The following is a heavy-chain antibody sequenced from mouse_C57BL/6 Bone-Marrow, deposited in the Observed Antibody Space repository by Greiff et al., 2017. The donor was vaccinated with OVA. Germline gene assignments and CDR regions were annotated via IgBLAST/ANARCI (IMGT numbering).Heavy chain of an antibody. CDR3: ERKDSSGYQGY. J-gene: IGHJ3*01. D-gene: IGHD3-2*02. CDR2: ISRGSSTI. V-gene: IGHV5-17*01. Sequence: EVNVVESGGGLVKPGGSLKLSCAASGFTFSDYGMHWVRQAPEKGLEWVAYISRGSSTIYYADTVKGRFTISRDNAKNTLFLQMTSMRSEDTAMYYCERKDSSGYQGYWGQGTRVTVSA. CDR1: GFTFSDYG.